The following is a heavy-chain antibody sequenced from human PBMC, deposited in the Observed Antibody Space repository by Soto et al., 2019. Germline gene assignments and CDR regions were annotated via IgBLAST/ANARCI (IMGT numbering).Heavy chain of an antibody. J-gene: IGHJ4*02. CDR1: GFTFSSYA. Sequence: LRLSCAASGFTFSSYAMNWVRQAPGKGLEWVALISHDGINKYYADSVRGRFTISRDSSTNTLYLQMNSLRAADTAVYYCGRCTSTSCHLGSDYWGQGTLVTVSS. CDR3: GRCTSTSCHLGSDY. CDR2: ISHDGINK. V-gene: IGHV3-30-3*01. D-gene: IGHD2-2*01.